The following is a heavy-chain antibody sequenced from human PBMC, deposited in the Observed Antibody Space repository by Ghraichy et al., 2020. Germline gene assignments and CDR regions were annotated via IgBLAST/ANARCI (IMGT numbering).Heavy chain of an antibody. J-gene: IGHJ3*02. Sequence: GESLNISCAASGFIFSTYTMNWVRQAPGKGPEWVASISVSGTSTKYADSAKGRFSISRDNFNNTLFLQMNSLRVEDTAVYYCARDLYDFWSGYPGTFYIWGQGT. CDR2: ISVSGTST. V-gene: IGHV3-23*01. CDR3: ARDLYDFWSGYPGTFYI. CDR1: GFIFSTYT. D-gene: IGHD3-3*01.